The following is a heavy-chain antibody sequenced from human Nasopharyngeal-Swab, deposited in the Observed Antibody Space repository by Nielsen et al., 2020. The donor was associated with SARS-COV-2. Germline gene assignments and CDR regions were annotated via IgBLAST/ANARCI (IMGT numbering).Heavy chain of an antibody. CDR2: ISPDGSQA. CDR3: SWSLNY. Sequence: GESLKISCAASGFTFSISWMDWVRQAPGKGLEWVANISPDGSQAYYVDSVKGRFTISRDNAKNSLYLQMNSLRAEDTAVYYCSWSLNYWGQGTLVTVSS. V-gene: IGHV3-7*01. J-gene: IGHJ4*02. CDR1: GFTFSISW.